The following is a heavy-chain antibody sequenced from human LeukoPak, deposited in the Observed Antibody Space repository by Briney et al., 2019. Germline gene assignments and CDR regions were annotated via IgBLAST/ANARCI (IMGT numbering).Heavy chain of an antibody. Sequence: GGSLRLSCAASGFTFTKHWMSWVRQTKDKGLECVAKIREDGGEKHYVDSVKGRFTISRDNAKNSLYLQMNSLRVDDTAVYYCARVNVDRNPFFEPGVDYWGQGTLVTVSS. J-gene: IGHJ4*02. D-gene: IGHD5-12*01. CDR3: ARVNVDRNPFFEPGVDY. CDR2: IREDGGEK. CDR1: GFTFTKHW. V-gene: IGHV3-7*01.